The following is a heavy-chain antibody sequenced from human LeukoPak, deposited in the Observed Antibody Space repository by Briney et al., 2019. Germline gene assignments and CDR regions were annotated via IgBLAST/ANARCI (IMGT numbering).Heavy chain of an antibody. CDR3: ARMRPYYDILTGDYAFDI. J-gene: IGHJ3*02. V-gene: IGHV3-21*01. D-gene: IGHD3-9*01. CDR2: ISSSSSYI. CDR1: GFTFSSYS. Sequence: KPGGSLRLSCAASGFTFSSYSMNWVRQAPGKGLEWVSSISSSSSYIYYADSVKGRFTISRDNAKNSLYLQMNSLRAEDTAVYYCARMRPYYDILTGDYAFDIWGQGTMVAVSS.